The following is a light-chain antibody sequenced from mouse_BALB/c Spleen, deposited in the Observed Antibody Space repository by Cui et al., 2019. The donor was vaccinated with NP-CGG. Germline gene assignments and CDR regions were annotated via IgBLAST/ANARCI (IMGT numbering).Light chain of an antibody. CDR1: TGTVTTSNY. CDR3: ALWYSNHWV. CDR2: VIN. V-gene: IGLV1*01. Sequence: QAVVTQESALTTSPGETVTLTCRSSTGTVTTSNYANWVQEKPDHLFTGLIGVINNRAPGVPAGFSGSLIGDKAALTITGAQTEDEAIYFCALWYSNHWVFGGGTKLTVL. J-gene: IGLJ1*01.